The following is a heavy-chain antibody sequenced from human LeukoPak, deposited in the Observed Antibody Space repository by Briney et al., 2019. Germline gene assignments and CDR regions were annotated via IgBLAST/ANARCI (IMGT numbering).Heavy chain of an antibody. D-gene: IGHD4/OR15-4a*01. V-gene: IGHV3-21*01. CDR2: ISGNGNEM. Sequence: GGSLRLSCAASGFIFSNNAMNWVRRTPGKGLEWVSSISGNGNEMNYRDSVKGRFTISRDNTRNSLYLQMDSLRVEVTAIYYCVRIPNGANFPNWFDPWGQGTLVTVSS. CDR3: VRIPNGANFPNWFDP. CDR1: GFIFSNNA. J-gene: IGHJ5*02.